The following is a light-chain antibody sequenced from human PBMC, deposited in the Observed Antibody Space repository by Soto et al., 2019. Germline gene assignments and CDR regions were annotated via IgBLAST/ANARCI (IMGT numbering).Light chain of an antibody. CDR2: DVS. CDR3: CSFAGSYTYV. CDR1: SSDVGRYDY. V-gene: IGLV2-11*01. Sequence: QSALTQPRSVSGSPGQSVTISCTGTSSDVGRYDYVSWYQQHPGKAPKLIIYDVSERPSGVPDRFSGSKFGNTASLTISGLQAEDEADYSCCSFAGSYTYVFGTVTKLTVL. J-gene: IGLJ1*01.